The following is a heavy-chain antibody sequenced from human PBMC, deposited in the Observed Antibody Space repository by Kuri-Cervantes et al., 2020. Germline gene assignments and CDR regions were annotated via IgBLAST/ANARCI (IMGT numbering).Heavy chain of an antibody. D-gene: IGHD3-3*01. CDR3: ARDLGHYDFPEYYFDY. CDR1: GFTFSSYG. Sequence: GESLKISCAASGFTFSSYGMHWVRQAPGKGLEWVAVIWYDGSSKYYADSVKGRFTISRDNSKNTLYLQMNSLRAEDTAVYYCARDLGHYDFPEYYFDYWGQGTLVTVSS. CDR2: IWYDGSSK. J-gene: IGHJ4*02. V-gene: IGHV3-33*01.